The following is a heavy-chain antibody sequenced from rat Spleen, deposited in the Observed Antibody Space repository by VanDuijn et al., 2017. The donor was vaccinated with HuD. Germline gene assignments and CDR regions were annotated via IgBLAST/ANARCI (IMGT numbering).Heavy chain of an antibody. V-gene: IGHV5-29*01. Sequence: EVQLVESGGGLVQPGRSLKLSCSASGFTFSDYGVAWVRQAPTTGLEWVATSSSDGRRNYYRDSVKGRFTISRDNAKSSLYLQMNSLRSEDTATYYCTREIIRSTRDWFADWGQGTLVTVSS. CDR3: TREIIRSTRDWFAD. D-gene: IGHD4-3*01. CDR1: GFTFSDYG. CDR2: SSSDGRRN. J-gene: IGHJ3*01.